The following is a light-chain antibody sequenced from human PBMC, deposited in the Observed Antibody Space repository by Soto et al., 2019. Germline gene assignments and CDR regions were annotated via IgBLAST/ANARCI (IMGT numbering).Light chain of an antibody. CDR2: DVS. Sequence: QSALTQPASVSGSPGQSITISCTGTSSDVGGYNYVSWFQQHPGKAPKLMISDVSNRPSGVSNHFSGSKSGSTASLTISGLQAEDEADYYCSSYTSSSTPYVFGAGTKVTVL. V-gene: IGLV2-14*01. CDR3: SSYTSSSTPYV. CDR1: SSDVGGYNY. J-gene: IGLJ1*01.